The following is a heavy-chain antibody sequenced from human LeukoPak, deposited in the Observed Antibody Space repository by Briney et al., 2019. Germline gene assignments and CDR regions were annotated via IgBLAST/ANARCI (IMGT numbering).Heavy chain of an antibody. V-gene: IGHV5-51*01. CDR2: IYPGDSDT. CDR1: GYTFTSYW. Sequence: PGRSLRLSCTGSGYTFTSYWIGWVRQMPGKGLEWMGIIYPGDSDTRYSPSFQSQVTISADKSISTAYLQWSSLKASDTAMYYCARTARPYIVATNVDYWGQGTLVTVSS. D-gene: IGHD5-12*01. J-gene: IGHJ4*02. CDR3: ARTARPYIVATNVDY.